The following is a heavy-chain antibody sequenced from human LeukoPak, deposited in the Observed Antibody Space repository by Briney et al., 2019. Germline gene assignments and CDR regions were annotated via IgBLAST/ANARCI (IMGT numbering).Heavy chain of an antibody. J-gene: IGHJ4*02. CDR3: ARSFYYYDSSGEDY. CDR2: ISAYNGST. Sequence: ASVKVSCKASGYTFTSYGISWVRQAPGQGLEWMGWISAYNGSTNYAQKLQGRVTMTTDTSTSTAYMELRSLRSDDTAVYYCARSFYYYDSSGEDYWGQGTLVTVSS. V-gene: IGHV1-18*01. CDR1: GYTFTSYG. D-gene: IGHD3-22*01.